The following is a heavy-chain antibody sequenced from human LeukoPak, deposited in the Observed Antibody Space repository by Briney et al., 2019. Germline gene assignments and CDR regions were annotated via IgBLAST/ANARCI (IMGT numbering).Heavy chain of an antibody. CDR1: GFTFSSYA. CDR2: INSDGSST. V-gene: IGHV3-74*01. D-gene: IGHD4-11*01. J-gene: IGHJ6*03. CDR3: AREDYSDYYMDV. Sequence: PGGSLRLSCAASGFTFSSYAMSWVRQAPGKGLEWVSRINSDGSSTTYADSVKGRITISRDNAKNTLYLQMNSLRAEDTAVYYCAREDYSDYYMDVWGKGTTVTVSS.